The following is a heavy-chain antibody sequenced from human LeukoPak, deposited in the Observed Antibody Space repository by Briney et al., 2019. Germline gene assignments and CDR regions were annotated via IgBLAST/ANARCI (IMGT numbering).Heavy chain of an antibody. V-gene: IGHV3-23*01. CDR3: AKDLYSYGLRGFDY. J-gene: IGHJ4*02. D-gene: IGHD5-18*01. CDR1: GFTFSNYA. CDR2: ITGSGGST. Sequence: GGSLRLSCAASGFTFSNYAMNWVRQAPGKGLEWVSAITGSGGSTYYEDSVKGRLTISRDNSKDTLWLQMNSLRAEDTAVYYCAKDLYSYGLRGFDYWGQGTLVTVSS.